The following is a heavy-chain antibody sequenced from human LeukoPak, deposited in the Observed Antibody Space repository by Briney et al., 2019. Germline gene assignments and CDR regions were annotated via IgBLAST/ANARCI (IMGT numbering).Heavy chain of an antibody. CDR3: VKDTGYSYGPFDY. V-gene: IGHV3-9*01. CDR1: GFTFDDYA. Sequence: PGGSLRLSCAASGFTFDDYAMHWVRKTPGEGLEWVSGISWNNYNIGYADSVKGRFTISRDNAKNSLYLQMNSLGVEDTALYYCVKDTGYSYGPFDYWGQGALVTVSS. CDR2: ISWNNYNI. J-gene: IGHJ4*02. D-gene: IGHD5-18*01.